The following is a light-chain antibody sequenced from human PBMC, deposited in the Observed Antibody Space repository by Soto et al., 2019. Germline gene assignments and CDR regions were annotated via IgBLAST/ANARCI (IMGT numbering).Light chain of an antibody. CDR3: QQYNVYWT. J-gene: IGKJ1*01. Sequence: DIQMTQSPSTLSASVGDRVTISCRASESINIWLAWYQQKAGRAPKLLIYLASTLASGVPSRFSGSGSGTEFTLTISSLQPDDFATYYCQQYNVYWTFGQGTKVDIK. V-gene: IGKV1-5*03. CDR1: ESINIW. CDR2: LAS.